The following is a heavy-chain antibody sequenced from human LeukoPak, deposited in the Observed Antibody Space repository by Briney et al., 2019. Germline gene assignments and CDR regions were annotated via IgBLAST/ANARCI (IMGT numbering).Heavy chain of an antibody. CDR2: INHSGST. CDR1: GGSFSGYY. J-gene: IGHJ5*01. V-gene: IGHV4-34*01. Sequence: PSETLSLTCAVYGGSFSGYYWSWIRQPPGRGLEWIGEINHSGSTNYNPSLKSRVTISVDTSKNQFSLKLSSVTAADTAVYYCARGTILGYCSGGSCYVRFDSWGQGTLVTVSS. D-gene: IGHD2-15*01. CDR3: ARGTILGYCSGGSCYVRFDS.